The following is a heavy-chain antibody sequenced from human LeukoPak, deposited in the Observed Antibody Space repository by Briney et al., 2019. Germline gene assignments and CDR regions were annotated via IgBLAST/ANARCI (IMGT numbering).Heavy chain of an antibody. D-gene: IGHD2-15*01. Sequence: ASVKVSCKASGGTFSSYAISWVRQAPGQGLEWMGRIIPILGIANYAQKFQGRVTMTTDTSTSTAYMELRSLRSDDTAVYYCAREDGEGYCSGGSCYTSDAFDIWGQGTMVTVSS. CDR2: IIPILGIA. J-gene: IGHJ3*02. V-gene: IGHV1-69*04. CDR3: AREDGEGYCSGGSCYTSDAFDI. CDR1: GGTFSSYA.